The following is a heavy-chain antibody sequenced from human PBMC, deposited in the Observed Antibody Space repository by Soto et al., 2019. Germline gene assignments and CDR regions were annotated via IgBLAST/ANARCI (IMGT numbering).Heavy chain of an antibody. CDR3: ARSPQWNYSSSWYYFDY. Sequence: SETLSLTCTVSGGSISSGGYYWSWIRQHPGKGLEWIGYIYYSGSTYYNPSLKSRVTISVDTSKNQFSLKLSSVTAADTAVYYCARSPQWNYSSSWYYFDYWGQGTLVTVSS. D-gene: IGHD6-13*01. J-gene: IGHJ4*02. CDR1: GGSISSGGYY. V-gene: IGHV4-31*03. CDR2: IYYSGST.